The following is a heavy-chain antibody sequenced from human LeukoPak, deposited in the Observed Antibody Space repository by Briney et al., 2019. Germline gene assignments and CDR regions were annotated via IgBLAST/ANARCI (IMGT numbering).Heavy chain of an antibody. CDR1: GFTLSSYV. V-gene: IGHV3-23*02. J-gene: IGHJ4*02. D-gene: IGHD6-6*01. Sequence: TGGSLRLSCAASGFTLSSYVMSWVRQAPGKGLEWVSGMSGSGGSTYYGDSVKGRFTISRDNSKNTLYLQMNSLRAEDTAVYYCVKGLDYSSSQMDSWGQGTLVTVSS. CDR3: VKGLDYSSSQMDS. CDR2: MSGSGGST.